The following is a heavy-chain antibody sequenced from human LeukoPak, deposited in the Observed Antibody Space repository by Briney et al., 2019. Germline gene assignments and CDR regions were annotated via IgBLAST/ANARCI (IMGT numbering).Heavy chain of an antibody. Sequence: SETLSLTCTVSGGSISSYYWSWIRQPPGKGRGWMGYIYYSGSTNYNPSLKSRVTISVDTSKNQFSLKLSSVTAADTAVYYCARGYRTGIFDYWGQGTLVTVSS. CDR2: IYYSGST. J-gene: IGHJ4*02. CDR3: ARGYRTGIFDY. CDR1: GGSISSYY. D-gene: IGHD7-27*01. V-gene: IGHV4-59*12.